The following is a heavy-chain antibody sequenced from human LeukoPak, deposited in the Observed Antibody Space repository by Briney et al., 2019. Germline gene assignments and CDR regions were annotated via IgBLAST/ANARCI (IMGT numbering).Heavy chain of an antibody. Sequence: PSETLSLTCTVSGGSINTFYWSWIRQSPGKGLEWLGFISYSVRANYDPSPKSRVTILLDTPKNQVSLKLSSVTAADTAVYYCARARSTYYYDSSGYVLDYWGQGTLVTVSS. CDR3: ARARSTYYYDSSGYVLDY. J-gene: IGHJ4*02. CDR2: ISYSVRA. V-gene: IGHV4-59*01. D-gene: IGHD3-22*01. CDR1: GGSINTFY.